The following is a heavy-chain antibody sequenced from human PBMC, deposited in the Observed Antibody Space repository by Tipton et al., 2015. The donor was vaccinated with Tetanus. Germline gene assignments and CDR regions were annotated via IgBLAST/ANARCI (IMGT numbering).Heavy chain of an antibody. V-gene: IGHV3-33*01. CDR2: SWYDGTDQ. Sequence: AASGFIFSSYGIHWVRQAPGKGLEWVAVSWYDGTDQYYADYVKGRFTLSRDNSKNTLYLEMNSLRAEDTALYYCAREADCSGGSCFSGDFDNWGQGTQVTVSS. CDR3: AREADCSGGSCFSGDFDN. D-gene: IGHD2-15*01. J-gene: IGHJ4*02. CDR1: GFIFSSYG.